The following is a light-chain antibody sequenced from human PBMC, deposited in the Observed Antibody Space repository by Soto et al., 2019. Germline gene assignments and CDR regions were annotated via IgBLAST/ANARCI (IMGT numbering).Light chain of an antibody. J-gene: IGLJ2*01. CDR1: SSNIGSNY. V-gene: IGLV1-47*01. CDR2: RNN. Sequence: QSVLTQPPSASGTPGQRVTISCSGSSSNIGSNYVYWYQQLPGTAPKLLIYRNNHRPSGVHDRFSGSKSGTSASLAISGLRSEDEADYYCAAWDDSLSGHVVFGGGTKLTVL. CDR3: AAWDDSLSGHVV.